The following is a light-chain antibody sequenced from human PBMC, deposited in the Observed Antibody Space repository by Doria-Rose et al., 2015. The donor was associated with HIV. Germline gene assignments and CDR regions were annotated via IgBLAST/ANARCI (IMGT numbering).Light chain of an antibody. V-gene: IGKV4-1*01. CDR2: WAS. CDR1: QSPLYTSKNY. Sequence: DIRVTQSPESLGMSLGERATLNCKSNQSPLYTSKNYLAWYQQKPGQPPKLLIYWASIRQSGVPARFSGSGSGTDFTLTISSLEAEDVAVYYCQQYYDTPSFGPGTTVDIK. J-gene: IGKJ3*01. CDR3: QQYYDTPS.